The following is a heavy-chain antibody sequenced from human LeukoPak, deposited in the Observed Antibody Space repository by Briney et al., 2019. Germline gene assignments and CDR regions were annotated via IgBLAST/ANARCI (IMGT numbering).Heavy chain of an antibody. CDR1: GGSLIISRDY. CDR2: IQYSGST. Sequence: SETLSLTCTVSGGSLIISRDYWGWLRQPPGKGLEWLGNIQYSGSTYYNPFLKSRVTVSVDTSENQFSLKLSSVAAADTAVYFCVRTRLSDHIVPAAERADDACDMWGQGTMVTVS. J-gene: IGHJ3*02. CDR3: VRTRLSDHIVPAAERADDACDM. D-gene: IGHD2-2*01. V-gene: IGHV4-39*07.